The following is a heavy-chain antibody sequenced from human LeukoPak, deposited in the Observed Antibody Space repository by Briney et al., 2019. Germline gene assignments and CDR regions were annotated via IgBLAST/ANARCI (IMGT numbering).Heavy chain of an antibody. Sequence: ASVKVSCKASGYTFTSYDISWVRQAPGQGLEWMGWIGTYNGNTNYAQKLQGGVTLTTDTSTSTAYMDLRSLRSDDTAVYYCARAPGPYYYDSSGQIPEAFDIWGQGTMVTVSS. CDR3: ARAPGPYYYDSSGQIPEAFDI. V-gene: IGHV1-18*01. J-gene: IGHJ3*02. CDR2: IGTYNGNT. CDR1: GYTFTSYD. D-gene: IGHD3-22*01.